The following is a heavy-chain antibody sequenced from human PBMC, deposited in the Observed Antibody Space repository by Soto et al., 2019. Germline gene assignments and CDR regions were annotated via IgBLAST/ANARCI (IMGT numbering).Heavy chain of an antibody. CDR1: GFTFGDYA. D-gene: IGHD2-2*01. V-gene: IGHV3-49*03. J-gene: IGHJ6*02. CDR3: TRDGRYCISTSCYSYYYYGMDV. CDR2: IRSKAYGGTT. Sequence: GGSLRLSCTASGFTFGDYAMSWFRQAPGKGLEWVGFIRSKAYGGTTEYAASVKGRFTISRDDSKSIAYLQMNSLKTEDTAVYYCTRDGRYCISTSCYSYYYYGMDVWGQGTTVTVSS.